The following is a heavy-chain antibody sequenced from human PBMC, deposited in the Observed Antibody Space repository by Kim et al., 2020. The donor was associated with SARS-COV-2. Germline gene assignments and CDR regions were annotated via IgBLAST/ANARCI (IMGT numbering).Heavy chain of an antibody. CDR3: ARDSYYDFWSGYYGGYGMDV. CDR1: GFTFSSYS. Sequence: GGSLRLSCAASGFTFSSYSMNWVRQAPGKGLEWVSSISSSSSYIYYADSVKGRFTISRDNAKNSLYLQMNSLRAEDTAVYYCARDSYYDFWSGYYGGYGMDVWGQGTTGTVSS. D-gene: IGHD3-3*01. V-gene: IGHV3-21*01. J-gene: IGHJ6*02. CDR2: ISSSSSYI.